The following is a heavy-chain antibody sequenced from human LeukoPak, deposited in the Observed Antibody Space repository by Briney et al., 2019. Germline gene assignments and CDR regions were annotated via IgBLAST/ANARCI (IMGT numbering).Heavy chain of an antibody. CDR2: TYYRSKWYN. J-gene: IGHJ2*01. D-gene: IGHD2-2*01. V-gene: IGHV6-1*01. CDR1: GDSVSSNIVA. CDR3: ARDYCSSTSCHWYFDL. Sequence: SQTLSLTCAISGDSVSSNIVAWNWIRQSPSRGLEWLGRTYYRSKWYNDYAVSVKSRITINRDTSKNQFSLQLNSVTPEDTAVYCCARDYCSSTSCHWYFDLWGRGTLVTVSS.